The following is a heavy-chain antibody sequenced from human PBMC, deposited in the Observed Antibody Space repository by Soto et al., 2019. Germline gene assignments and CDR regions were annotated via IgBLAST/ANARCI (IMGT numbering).Heavy chain of an antibody. J-gene: IGHJ4*02. CDR3: ANGKYYFAY. CDR2: ISYSGST. V-gene: IGHV4-59*13. CDR1: GGSLNDYY. Sequence: SETLSLTCTVSGGSLNDYYWTWIRQPPGKGLEWIGYISYSGSTNYSPPLRGRVTISVDTSKNQFSLWLSSVTAADTAVYYCANGKYYFAYWGKGTLVTVSS.